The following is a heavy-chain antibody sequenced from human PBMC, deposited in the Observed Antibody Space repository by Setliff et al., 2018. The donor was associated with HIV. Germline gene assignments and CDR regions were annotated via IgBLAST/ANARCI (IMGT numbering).Heavy chain of an antibody. J-gene: IGHJ3*02. CDR3: ARSKTFYDFWGGYYTHGAFKI. V-gene: IGHV4-39*01. CDR2: IFYSGTT. CDR1: GGSFTSRSYY. D-gene: IGHD3-3*01. Sequence: SETLSLTCTVSGGSFTSRSYYWGWIRQPPGKGLEWIGSIFYSGTTYYNPSLKSRVTISVDTSKNQFSLNLTSVTAADTAVYYCARSKTFYDFWGGYYTHGAFKIWGLGTMVTVSS.